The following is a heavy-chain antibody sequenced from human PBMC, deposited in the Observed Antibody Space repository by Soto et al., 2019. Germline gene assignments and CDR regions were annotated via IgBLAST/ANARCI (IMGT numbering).Heavy chain of an antibody. J-gene: IGHJ6*02. Sequence: QVQLVESGGGVVQPGRSLRLSCAASGFTFSSYVMHWVRQAPGKGLEWVAVISYDGNNKYYADSVKGRFTISRDNSKNKLSLQMNSLRAEDTAVYYCAGAGGDGGRCYTLVGLRYGMDVWGQGTTVTVSS. CDR3: AGAGGDGGRCYTLVGLRYGMDV. V-gene: IGHV3-30-3*01. CDR1: GFTFSSYV. D-gene: IGHD2-15*01. CDR2: ISYDGNNK.